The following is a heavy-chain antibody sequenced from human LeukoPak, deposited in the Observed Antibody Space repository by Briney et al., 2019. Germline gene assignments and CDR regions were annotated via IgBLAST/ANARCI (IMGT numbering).Heavy chain of an antibody. J-gene: IGHJ4*02. CDR3: ARDLYYDSSGYQPH. V-gene: IGHV4-34*01. CDR1: GFTFSSYA. D-gene: IGHD3-22*01. CDR2: INHSGST. Sequence: GSLRLSCAASGFTFSSYAMSWVRQAPGKGLEWIGEINHSGSTNYNPSLKSRVTISVDTSKNQFSLKLSSVTAADTAVYYCARDLYYDSSGYQPHWGQGTLVTVSS.